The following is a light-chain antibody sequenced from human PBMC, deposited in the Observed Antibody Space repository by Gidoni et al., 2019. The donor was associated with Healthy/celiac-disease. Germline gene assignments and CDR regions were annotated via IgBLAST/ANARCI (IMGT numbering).Light chain of an antibody. J-gene: IGKJ3*01. CDR1: QSVSSY. CDR3: QQRSNWFP. Sequence: ELVLTQSPATLSLSPGERATLYCRASQSVSSYVAWYQQKPGQAPRLLIYDASNRATGIPARFSGSGSGTDFTLTISSLEPEDFAVYYGQQRSNWFPFGPGTKVDIK. CDR2: DAS. V-gene: IGKV3-11*01.